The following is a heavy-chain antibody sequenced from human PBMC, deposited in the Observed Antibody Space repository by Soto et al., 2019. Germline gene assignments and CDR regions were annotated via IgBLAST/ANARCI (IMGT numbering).Heavy chain of an antibody. D-gene: IGHD3-9*01. CDR2: IDAGNGNT. CDR1: GYTFTRNA. V-gene: IGHV1-3*01. J-gene: IGHJ4*02. CDR3: ARSDTDYSKFVY. Sequence: QVQLVQSGAEVKKPGASVKVSCKASGYTFTRNAIHWVRQAPGQRLEWIGKIDAGNGNTKYSQKFQGRVTITRDTSASAAYMELSTLGSEDTAIYYCARSDTDYSKFVYWGQGTLVTVSS.